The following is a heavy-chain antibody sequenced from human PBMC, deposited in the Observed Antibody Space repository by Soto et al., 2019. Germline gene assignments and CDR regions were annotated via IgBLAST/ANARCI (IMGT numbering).Heavy chain of an antibody. D-gene: IGHD3-22*01. CDR2: INPNSGGT. Sequence: ASVKVSCKASGYTFTGYYMHWVRQAPGQGLEWMGWINPNSGGTNYAQKFQGRVTMTRDTSISTAYMELSRLRSDDTAVYYCARRDYYDSSGYYEPFDYWGQGTLVTVSS. CDR1: GYTFTGYY. CDR3: ARRDYYDSSGYYEPFDY. V-gene: IGHV1-2*02. J-gene: IGHJ4*02.